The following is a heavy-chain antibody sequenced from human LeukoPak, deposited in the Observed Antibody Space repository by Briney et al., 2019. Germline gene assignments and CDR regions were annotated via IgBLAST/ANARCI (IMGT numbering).Heavy chain of an antibody. CDR2: ISSSGSTI. CDR1: GFTFSDYY. J-gene: IGHJ5*02. CDR3: ARDKGYYDSSGYYQPYNWFDP. D-gene: IGHD3-22*01. V-gene: IGHV3-11*04. Sequence: KSGGSLRLSCAASGFTFSDYYMSWIRQAPGKGLEWVSYISSSGSTIYYADSVKGRFAISRDNAKNSLYLQMNSVSAEDTAVYYCARDKGYYDSSGYYQPYNWFDPWGQGTLVTVSS.